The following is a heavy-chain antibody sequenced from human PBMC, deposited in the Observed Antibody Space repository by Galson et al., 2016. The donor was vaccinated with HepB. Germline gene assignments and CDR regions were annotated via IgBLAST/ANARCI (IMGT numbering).Heavy chain of an antibody. Sequence: SLRLSCAASAGTCRSHAMTWVRQAPVKALQRVSSLASDGTTYYADSVKGRFTISRDNSKNTLYLQLNSLRAEDTAVYYCAKECRGGSCYPPETEGWGQGTLVTVSS. J-gene: IGHJ4*02. CDR3: AKECRGGSCYPPETEG. V-gene: IGHV3-23*01. CDR2: LASDGTT. CDR1: AGTCRSHA. D-gene: IGHD2-15*01.